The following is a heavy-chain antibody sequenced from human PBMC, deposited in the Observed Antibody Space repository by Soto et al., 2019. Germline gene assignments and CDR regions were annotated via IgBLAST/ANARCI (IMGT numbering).Heavy chain of an antibody. D-gene: IGHD6-13*01. Sequence: GGSLRLSCAASGFTFDDYAMHWVRQAPGKGLEWVSGISWNSGSIGYADSVKGRFTISRDNAKNSLYLQMNSLRAEDTALYYCAKDKVGSSWYYFDYWGQGTLVTVSS. CDR1: GFTFDDYA. CDR3: AKDKVGSSWYYFDY. V-gene: IGHV3-9*01. CDR2: ISWNSGSI. J-gene: IGHJ4*02.